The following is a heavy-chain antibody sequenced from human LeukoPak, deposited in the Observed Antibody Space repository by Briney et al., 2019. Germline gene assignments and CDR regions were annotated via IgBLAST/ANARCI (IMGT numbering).Heavy chain of an antibody. CDR2: MDPNTGNT. V-gene: IGHV1-8*01. Sequence: ASVKVSCKASGYTFTSYDINWVRQATGQGLEWMGWMDPNTGNTGYAQKFQGRVTMTRNTSISTAYMELSSLRSEDTAVYYCARRPSKYYDILTGYYRSEFDYWGQGTLVTVSS. D-gene: IGHD3-9*01. J-gene: IGHJ4*02. CDR3: ARRPSKYYDILTGYYRSEFDY. CDR1: GYTFTSYD.